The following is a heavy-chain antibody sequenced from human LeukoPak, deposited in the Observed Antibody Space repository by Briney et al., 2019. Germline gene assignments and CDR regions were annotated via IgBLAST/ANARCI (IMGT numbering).Heavy chain of an antibody. CDR1: GVSVSSYY. Sequence: PSETLSLTCTVSGVSVSSYYCNWIRQPAGKGLEWIGRMSTSGSANYNPSLKSRVIMSVDTSKNQFSLKLSSVTAADTAVYYCARLPSASGTYYSSGDVWGKGTTVTVSS. J-gene: IGHJ6*04. CDR2: MSTSGSA. V-gene: IGHV4-4*07. D-gene: IGHD3-10*01. CDR3: ARLPSASGTYYSSGDV.